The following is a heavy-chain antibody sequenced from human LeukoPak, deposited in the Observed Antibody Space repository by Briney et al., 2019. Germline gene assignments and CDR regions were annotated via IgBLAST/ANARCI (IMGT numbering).Heavy chain of an antibody. V-gene: IGHV3-11*01. J-gene: IGHJ4*02. CDR1: GFTFSDYY. CDR3: ARSRPYDYVWGSYRQYYFDY. Sequence: PGGSLRLSCAASGFTFSDYYMSWIRQAPGKGLEWVPYISSSGSTIYYADSVKGRFTISRDNAKNSLYLQMNSLRAEDTAVYYCARSRPYDYVWGSYRQYYFDYWGQGTLVTVSS. CDR2: ISSSGSTI. D-gene: IGHD3-16*02.